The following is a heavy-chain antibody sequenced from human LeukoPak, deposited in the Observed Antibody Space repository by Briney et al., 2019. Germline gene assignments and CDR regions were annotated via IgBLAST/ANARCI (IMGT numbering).Heavy chain of an antibody. V-gene: IGHV4-59*01. CDR3: ARANYDILTGYDY. J-gene: IGHJ4*02. D-gene: IGHD3-9*01. Sequence: PSETLSLTCTVSGGSISSYYWSWIRQPPGKGLEWIGYIYYSGSTNYNPSPKSRVTISVDTSKNQFSLKLSSVTAADTAVYYCARANYDILTGYDYWGQGTLVTVSS. CDR1: GGSISSYY. CDR2: IYYSGST.